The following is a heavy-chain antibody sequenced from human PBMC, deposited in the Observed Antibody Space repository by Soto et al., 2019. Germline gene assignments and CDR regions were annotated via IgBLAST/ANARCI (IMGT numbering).Heavy chain of an antibody. D-gene: IGHD6-13*01. V-gene: IGHV3-48*01. J-gene: IGHJ4*02. CDR3: AREFDSSSWYVYGY. CDR1: GFTFSSYS. Sequence: EVQLVESGGGLVQPGGSLRLSCAASGFTFSSYSMNWVRQAPGKGLEWVSYISSSSSTIYYADSVKGRFTISRDTAKKARYLQTDSLRAEDTAGYDRAREFDSSSWYVYGYWGQGTLVTVSS. CDR2: ISSSSSTI.